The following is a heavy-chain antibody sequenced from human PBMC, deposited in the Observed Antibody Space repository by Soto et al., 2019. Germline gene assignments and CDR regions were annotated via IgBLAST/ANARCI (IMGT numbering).Heavy chain of an antibody. CDR3: AKDLRRWYRSGRDYYDGMDV. J-gene: IGHJ6*02. V-gene: IGHV3-30*18. Sequence: QVQLVESGGGVVQPGRSLRLSCAASGFTFSSYGMHWVRQAPGKGLEWVAVISYDGSNKYYADSVKGRFTISRDNSKNHLYLQMNSKRAEDTAVYYCAKDLRRWYRSGRDYYDGMDVWGQGTTVPVSS. CDR2: ISYDGSNK. CDR1: GFTFSSYG. D-gene: IGHD6-25*01.